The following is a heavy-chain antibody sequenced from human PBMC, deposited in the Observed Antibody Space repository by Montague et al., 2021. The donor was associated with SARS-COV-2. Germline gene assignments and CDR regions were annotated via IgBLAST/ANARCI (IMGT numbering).Heavy chain of an antibody. CDR3: AREVSIMVRGRGRFDY. D-gene: IGHD3-10*01. Sequence: SLSLSCSASGFTFSSFAMHWVRQAPGKGLEWVALISYDGNDKYYADSVKGRFTISRDNSKNTLYLQMNSLGAEDTAVYYCAREVSIMVRGRGRFDYWGQGTSVTVSS. J-gene: IGHJ4*02. CDR1: GFTFSSFA. CDR2: ISYDGNDK. V-gene: IGHV3-30*04.